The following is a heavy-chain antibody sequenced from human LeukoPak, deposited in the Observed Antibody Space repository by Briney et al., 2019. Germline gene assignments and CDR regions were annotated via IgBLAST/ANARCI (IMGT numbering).Heavy chain of an antibody. CDR3: ANSYTVTTSPFDY. CDR2: ISASGVST. Sequence: GGSLRLSCAASGFTFSSSAMTWVRQAPEKGLEWVSSISASGVSTHYADSVTGRFTISRDNSKNTLYLQMNSLRAEDTAVYFCANSYTVTTSPFDYWGQGTLVSVSS. D-gene: IGHD4-17*01. J-gene: IGHJ4*02. V-gene: IGHV3-23*01. CDR1: GFTFSSSA.